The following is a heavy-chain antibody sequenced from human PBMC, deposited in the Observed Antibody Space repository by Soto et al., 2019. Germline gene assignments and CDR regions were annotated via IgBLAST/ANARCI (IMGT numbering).Heavy chain of an antibody. CDR3: AHRVLRTVFGLVTTTAIYFDF. Sequence: QITLNESGPTVVRPTETLTLTCRFSGFSLTTSGVGVGWIRQSPGKAPEWLALIYWDDDKRYSASLKSRLTITKDTSKNQVMLTVSDLDPTVTAAYYCAHRVLRTVFGLVTTTAIYFDFWGQGTPVAVSS. CDR1: GFSLTTSGVG. CDR2: IYWDDDK. J-gene: IGHJ4*02. D-gene: IGHD3-3*01. V-gene: IGHV2-5*02.